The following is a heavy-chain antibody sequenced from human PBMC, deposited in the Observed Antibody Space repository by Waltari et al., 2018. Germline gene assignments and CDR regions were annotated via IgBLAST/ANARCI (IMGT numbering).Heavy chain of an antibody. D-gene: IGHD3-3*01. V-gene: IGHV4-59*01. J-gene: IGHJ5*02. CDR2: VYKSGST. CDR3: ARLVYSDFWSGQGGWLDP. Sequence: QVQLQESGSRLVKPSETLSLTCTVSSGSISNSYWSWIRQPPGKGLQWIGNVYKSGSTNYSPSLKSRVTISRDTSKNQFSLNLNSVSAADTAVYYCARLVYSDFWSGQGGWLDPWGQGTLVTVSS. CDR1: SGSISNSY.